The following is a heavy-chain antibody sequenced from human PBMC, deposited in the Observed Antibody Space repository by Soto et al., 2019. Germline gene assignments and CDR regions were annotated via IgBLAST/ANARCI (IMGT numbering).Heavy chain of an antibody. D-gene: IGHD6-13*01. V-gene: IGHV3-30*18. CDR3: AKVLYSSSWYDHDAFDI. CDR1: GFTFSSYG. J-gene: IGHJ3*02. CDR2: ISYDGSNK. Sequence: GGALRLSCAASGFTFSSYGMHWVRQAPGKGLEWVAVISYDGSNKYYADSVKGRFTISRDNSKNTLYLQMNSLRAEDTAVYYCAKVLYSSSWYDHDAFDIWGQGTMVTVSS.